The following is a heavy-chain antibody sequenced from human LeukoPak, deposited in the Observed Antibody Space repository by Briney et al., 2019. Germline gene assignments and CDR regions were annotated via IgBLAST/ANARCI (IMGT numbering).Heavy chain of an antibody. D-gene: IGHD6-19*01. V-gene: IGHV2-5*02. CDR3: AHRPDSSGWHKGGHFDY. Sequence: SGPTLVKPTQTLTLTCTFSGFSLSTSGVGVGWIRQPPGKALEWLALIYWDDDKRYSPSLESRLTITKDTSKNQVVLTMTNMDPVDTATYYCAHRPDSSGWHKGGHFDYWGQGTLVTVSS. CDR1: GFSLSTSGVG. J-gene: IGHJ4*02. CDR2: IYWDDDK.